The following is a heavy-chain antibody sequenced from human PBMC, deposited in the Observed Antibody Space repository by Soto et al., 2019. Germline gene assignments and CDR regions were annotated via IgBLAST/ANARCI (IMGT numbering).Heavy chain of an antibody. Sequence: PGGSLRLSCAASGFTFRSFGMHWVRQAPGKGLEWVATISFDGGNKHYADSVRGRFTISRDNSKNTLYLQMNSLRGEDTAVYSCARVEQWLYIAKYWGQGTLVTVSS. D-gene: IGHD6-19*01. V-gene: IGHV3-30*03. CDR1: GFTFRSFG. CDR3: ARVEQWLYIAKY. CDR2: ISFDGGNK. J-gene: IGHJ4*02.